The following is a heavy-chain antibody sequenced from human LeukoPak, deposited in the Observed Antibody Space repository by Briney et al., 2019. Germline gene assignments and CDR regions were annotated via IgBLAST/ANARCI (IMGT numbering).Heavy chain of an antibody. D-gene: IGHD5-12*01. V-gene: IGHV3-48*03. Sequence: GGSLRLSCAASGFTFSTYEMNWVRQAPGRGLEWVSYISSSGSTIYYADSAKGRFTISRDNAKSSLYLQMNSLRAEDTAVYYCARDNRVDGSFDYWGQGTLVTVSS. CDR3: ARDNRVDGSFDY. CDR1: GFTFSTYE. CDR2: ISSSGSTI. J-gene: IGHJ4*02.